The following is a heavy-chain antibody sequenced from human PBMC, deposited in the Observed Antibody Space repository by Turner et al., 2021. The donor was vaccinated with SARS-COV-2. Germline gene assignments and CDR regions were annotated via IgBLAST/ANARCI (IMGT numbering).Heavy chain of an antibody. J-gene: IGHJ6*02. CDR2: IKQDGSEK. V-gene: IGHV3-7*03. D-gene: IGHD2-15*01. CDR3: ARDLAYYGMDV. CDR1: GFTFNNYW. Sequence: EVQLVESGGGLVQPGGSLRLACAASGFTFNNYWMSWVRQAPGKGLEWVANIKQDGSEKHYVDSAKGRFTISRDNSKNTLYLQMNSLRAEDTAVYYCARDLAYYGMDVWGQGTTVTVSS.